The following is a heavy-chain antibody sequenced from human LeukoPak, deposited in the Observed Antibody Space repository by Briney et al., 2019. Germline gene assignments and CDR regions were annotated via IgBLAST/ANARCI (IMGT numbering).Heavy chain of an antibody. D-gene: IGHD3-22*01. CDR2: IIPVFGRT. V-gene: IGHV1-69*13. J-gene: IGHJ4*02. CDR3: ARALINMVVVSTYFDN. CDR1: GGTFRNNA. Sequence: SVKVSCKASGGTFRNNAISWVRQAPGQGLEWMGGIIPVFGRTNYAQKFQGRVTITADESTTTAYMELSSLKYDDTAVYYCARALINMVVVSTYFDNWGQGTLVTVSS.